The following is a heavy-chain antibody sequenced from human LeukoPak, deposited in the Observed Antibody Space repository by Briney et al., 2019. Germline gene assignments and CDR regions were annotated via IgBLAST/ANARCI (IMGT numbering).Heavy chain of an antibody. J-gene: IGHJ4*02. CDR2: INHSGST. CDR1: GGSFSGYY. V-gene: IGHV4-34*01. Sequence: SETLSLTCAVYGGSFSGYYWSWIRQPPGKGLEWIGEINHSGSTNYNPSLKSRVTISVDTSKNQFSLKLSSVTAADTAVYYCAGADILTGGFDYWGQGTLVTVSS. D-gene: IGHD3-9*01. CDR3: AGADILTGGFDY.